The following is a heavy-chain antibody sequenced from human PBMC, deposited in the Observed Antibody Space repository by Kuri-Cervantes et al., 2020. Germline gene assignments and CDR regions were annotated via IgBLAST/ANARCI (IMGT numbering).Heavy chain of an antibody. J-gene: IGHJ5*02. CDR3: ANSRSHTTMTT. CDR2: INPNSGGA. D-gene: IGHD5-18*01. V-gene: IGHV1-2*02. CDR1: GYTFTSYD. Sequence: ASVKVSCKASGYTFTSYDINWVRKATGQGLEWMGWINPNSGGADYAQKFQGRVTMTRDTSISTVYMELSRLRSDDTAVYYCANSRSHTTMTTWGQGTLVTVSS.